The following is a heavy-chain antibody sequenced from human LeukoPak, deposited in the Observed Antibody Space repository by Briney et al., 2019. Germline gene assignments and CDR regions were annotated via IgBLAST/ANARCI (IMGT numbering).Heavy chain of an antibody. J-gene: IGHJ6*03. CDR3: AKGGYSNGRYYYYYMDV. Sequence: RSGGSLRLSCAASGFTFSSYEMNWVRQAPGKGLEWASSFSFNGESTYYADSAKGRFTISRDNSKNTLYLQMNSLRAEDTAVYYCAKGGYSNGRYYYYYMDVWGEGTTVTVSS. CDR2: FSFNGEST. V-gene: IGHV3-23*01. D-gene: IGHD5-18*01. CDR1: GFTFSSYE.